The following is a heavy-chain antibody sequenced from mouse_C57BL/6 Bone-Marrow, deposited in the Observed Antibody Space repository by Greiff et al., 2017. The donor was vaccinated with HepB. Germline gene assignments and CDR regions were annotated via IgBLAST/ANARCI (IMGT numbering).Heavy chain of an antibody. CDR3: ARQSPFYYYGSSHFDY. D-gene: IGHD1-1*01. CDR2: INSDGGST. J-gene: IGHJ2*01. Sequence: DVKLVESGGGLVQPGESLKLSCESNEYEFPSHDMSWVRKTPEKRLELVAAINSDGGSTYYPDTMERRFIISRDNTKKTLYLQRSSLRSEDTALYYCARQSPFYYYGSSHFDYWGQGTTLTVSS. CDR1: EYEFPSHD. V-gene: IGHV5-2*01.